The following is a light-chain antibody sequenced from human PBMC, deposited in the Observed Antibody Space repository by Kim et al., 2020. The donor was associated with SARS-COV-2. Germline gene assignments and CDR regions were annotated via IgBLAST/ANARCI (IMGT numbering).Light chain of an antibody. CDR1: QSISGW. V-gene: IGKV1-5*01. J-gene: IGKJ2*01. Sequence: SASVGDRVNITCRASQSISGWLAWYQQKPGKAPKLLIYDASSLENGVPSRFSGSGSGTEFSLTISSLQPDDFATYYCQHYINYPYTFGQGTKLEIK. CDR3: QHYINYPYT. CDR2: DAS.